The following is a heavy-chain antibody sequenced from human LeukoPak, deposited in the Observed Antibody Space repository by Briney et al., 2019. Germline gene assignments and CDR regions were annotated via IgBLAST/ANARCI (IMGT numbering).Heavy chain of an antibody. Sequence: GGSLRLSCAAYGFTFSSYEMNWVRQAPGKGLEWVSYISSSGTSIYYADSVKGRFTISRDNAKNSLYLQMNSLRADDTAVYYCARRYCSSTSCLIDYWGQGTLVTVSS. D-gene: IGHD2-2*01. J-gene: IGHJ4*02. V-gene: IGHV3-48*03. CDR2: ISSSGTSI. CDR3: ARRYCSSTSCLIDY. CDR1: GFTFSSYE.